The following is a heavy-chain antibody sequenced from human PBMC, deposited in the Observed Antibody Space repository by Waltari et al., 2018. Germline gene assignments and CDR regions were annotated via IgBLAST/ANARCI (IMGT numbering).Heavy chain of an antibody. J-gene: IGHJ4*02. Sequence: QVQLQESGPGLVKPSETLSLTCAVSGYSISSGYYWSWIRQPPGEGLEWIGGMHQSGTTYYNPSLKIRVTISLDTSKNQFSLKLSSVTAADTAVYYCARRVSTGWQYNYFDYWCQGTPVTVSS. CDR3: ARRVSTGWQYNYFDY. V-gene: IGHV4-38-2*01. D-gene: IGHD6-25*01. CDR2: MHQSGTT. CDR1: GYSISSGYY.